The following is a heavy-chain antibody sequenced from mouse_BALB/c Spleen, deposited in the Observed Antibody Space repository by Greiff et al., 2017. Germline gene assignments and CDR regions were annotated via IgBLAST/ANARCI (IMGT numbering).Heavy chain of an antibody. CDR3: AKKEGYGNYAWFAY. J-gene: IGHJ3*01. CDR2: LWGDGST. Sequence: VQLVESGPGLVAPSQSLSITCTVSGFSLTSYGVSWVRQPPGKGLEWLGVLWGDGSTNYHSALISRLSISKDNSKSQVFLKLNSLQTDDTATYYCAKKEGYGNYAWFAYWGQGTLVTVSA. V-gene: IGHV2-3*01. CDR1: GFSLTSYG. D-gene: IGHD2-1*01.